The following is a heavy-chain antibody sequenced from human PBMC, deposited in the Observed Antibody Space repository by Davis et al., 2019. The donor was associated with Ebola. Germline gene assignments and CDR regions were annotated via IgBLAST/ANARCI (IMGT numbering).Heavy chain of an antibody. CDR3: ARGRRLLADAFHI. J-gene: IGHJ3*02. D-gene: IGHD2-8*02. V-gene: IGHV3-23*01. Sequence: GESLKISCAASGFTFSSYAMSWVHQAPGKGLEWVSAISGSGGSTYYAESVKGRFTISRDNAKNSLTLQMNSLGAEDTAVYYCARGRRLLADAFHIWGQGTMVTASS. CDR1: GFTFSSYA. CDR2: ISGSGGST.